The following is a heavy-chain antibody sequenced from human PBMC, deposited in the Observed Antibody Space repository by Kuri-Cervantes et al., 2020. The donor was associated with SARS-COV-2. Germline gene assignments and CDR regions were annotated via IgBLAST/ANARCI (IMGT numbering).Heavy chain of an antibody. V-gene: IGHV4-34*01. Sequence: GSLRLSCAVYGGSFSGYYWSWIRQPPGKGLGWIGSIYYSGSTYYNPSLKSRVTISVDTSKNQSSLKLSSVTAADTAVYYCARQMMSSITIFGVVITRNWFDPWGQGTLVTVSS. CDR2: IYYSGST. D-gene: IGHD3-3*01. CDR3: ARQMMSSITIFGVVITRNWFDP. J-gene: IGHJ5*02. CDR1: GGSFSGYY.